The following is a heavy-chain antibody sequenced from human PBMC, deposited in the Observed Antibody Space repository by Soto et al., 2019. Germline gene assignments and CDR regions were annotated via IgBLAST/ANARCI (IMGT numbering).Heavy chain of an antibody. J-gene: IGHJ3*02. D-gene: IGHD3-3*01. CDR3: ARDSPFYYFWSGYYTARRDAFDI. Sequence: PSETLSLTCTVSGGSISSSSYYWGWIRQPPGKGLEWIGSIYYSGSTYYKPSLKSRITISVDTSKNQYSLKLSSVTAAETAVYFCARDSPFYYFWSGYYTARRDAFDICGQGTMVTVSS. CDR2: IYYSGST. CDR1: GGSISSSSYY. V-gene: IGHV4-39*02.